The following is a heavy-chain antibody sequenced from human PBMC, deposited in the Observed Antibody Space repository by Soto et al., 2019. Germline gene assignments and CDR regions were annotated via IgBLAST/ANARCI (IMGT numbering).Heavy chain of an antibody. Sequence: SETLSLTCAVYGGSFSGYYWSWIRQPPGKGLEWIGEINHSGSTNYNPSLKSRVTISVDTSKNQFSLKLSSVTAADTAVYYCARGIVVVVAAAPLNYGMDVWGQGTTVTVSS. CDR1: GGSFSGYY. CDR3: ARGIVVVVAAAPLNYGMDV. J-gene: IGHJ6*02. D-gene: IGHD2-15*01. CDR2: INHSGST. V-gene: IGHV4-34*01.